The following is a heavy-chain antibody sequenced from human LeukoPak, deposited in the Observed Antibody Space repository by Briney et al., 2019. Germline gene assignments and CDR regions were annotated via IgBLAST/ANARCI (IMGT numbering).Heavy chain of an antibody. CDR1: GFTFSSYG. Sequence: GGSLRLSCAASGFTFSSYGMHWVRQAPGKGLEWVGRIKSKTDGGTTDYAAPVKGRFTISRDDSKNTLYLQMNSLKTEDTAVYYCSTVAAAGYRDYWGQGTLVTVSS. CDR3: STVAAAGYRDY. J-gene: IGHJ4*02. V-gene: IGHV3-15*01. D-gene: IGHD6-13*01. CDR2: IKSKTDGGTT.